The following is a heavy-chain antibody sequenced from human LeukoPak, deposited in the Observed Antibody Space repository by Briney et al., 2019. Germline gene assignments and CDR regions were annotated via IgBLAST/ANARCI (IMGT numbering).Heavy chain of an antibody. D-gene: IGHD2-15*01. V-gene: IGHV3-30*18. CDR2: ISSDGNNE. Sequence: GRSLRLSCAASGFIFSDFDMHWVRQAPGKGPEWLAVISSDGNNEYYGDSIKGRFTISRDNSKNTVFLQINSLRLEDTALYVCVKDGGASAPYGLEVWGPGTMVSVSS. CDR3: VKDGGASAPYGLEV. CDR1: GFIFSDFD. J-gene: IGHJ3*01.